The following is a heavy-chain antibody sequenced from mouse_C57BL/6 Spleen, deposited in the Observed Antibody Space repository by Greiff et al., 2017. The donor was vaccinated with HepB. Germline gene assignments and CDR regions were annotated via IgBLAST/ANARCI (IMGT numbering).Heavy chain of an antibody. J-gene: IGHJ4*01. Sequence: EVKVVESGGGLVKPGGSLKLSCAASGFTFSDYGMHWVRQAPEKGLEWVAYISSGSSTIYYADTVKGRFTISRDNAKNTLFLQMTSLRSEDTAMYYCARKAFYYMDYWGQGTPVSVSS. V-gene: IGHV5-17*01. D-gene: IGHD2-1*01. CDR1: GFTFSDYG. CDR2: ISSGSSTI. CDR3: ARKAFYYMDY.